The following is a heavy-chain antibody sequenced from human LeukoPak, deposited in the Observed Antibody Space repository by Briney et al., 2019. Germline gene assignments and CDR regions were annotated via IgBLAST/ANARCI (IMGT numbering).Heavy chain of an antibody. D-gene: IGHD1-26*01. J-gene: IGHJ5*02. Sequence: PSETLSLTCTVSGGSISSSSYYWGWIRQPPGKGLEWIGRIYTSGSTNYNPSLKSRVSMSVDTSKNQFSLKLTSVTAADTAVYYCTRSREGWFDPWGQGTLVTVSS. CDR2: IYTSGST. V-gene: IGHV4-39*07. CDR1: GGSISSSSYY. CDR3: TRSREGWFDP.